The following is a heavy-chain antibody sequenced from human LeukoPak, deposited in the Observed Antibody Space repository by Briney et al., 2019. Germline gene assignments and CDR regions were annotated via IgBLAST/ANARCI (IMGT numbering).Heavy chain of an antibody. CDR2: IYHSGST. V-gene: IGHV4-38-2*02. Sequence: PSETLSLTCTVSGYSISSGYYWGWIRQPPGKGLAWIGSIYHSGSTYYNPSLKSRVTISVDTSKNQFSLKLSSVTAADTAVYYCARGGVTMIVVVVPNWFDPWGQGTLVTVSS. J-gene: IGHJ5*02. D-gene: IGHD3-22*01. CDR3: ARGGVTMIVVVVPNWFDP. CDR1: GYSISSGYY.